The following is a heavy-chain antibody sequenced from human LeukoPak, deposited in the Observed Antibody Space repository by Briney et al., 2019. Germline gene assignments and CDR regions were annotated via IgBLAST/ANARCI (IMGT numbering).Heavy chain of an antibody. D-gene: IGHD6-6*01. V-gene: IGHV3-30-3*01. Sequence: PVRSLRLYCAASGFTFSSYAMHWVRQAPGKGLEWVGVISYDGSNKYYADSVKGRFTISRDNSKNTLYLQMNSLRAEDTAVYYCARDPGYSSSSFFDYWGQGTLVTVSS. J-gene: IGHJ4*02. CDR3: ARDPGYSSSSFFDY. CDR1: GFTFSSYA. CDR2: ISYDGSNK.